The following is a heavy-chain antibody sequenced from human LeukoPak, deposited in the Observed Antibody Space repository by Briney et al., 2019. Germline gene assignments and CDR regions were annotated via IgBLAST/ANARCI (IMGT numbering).Heavy chain of an antibody. J-gene: IGHJ4*02. CDR2: IRSKAYGGTT. CDR1: GFTFGDYA. Sequence: GGSLRLSCTASGFTFGDYAMSWFRQAPGKGLEWVGFIRSKAYGGTTEYAASVKGRFTILRDDSKNIAYLQMNSLKTEDTAVYYCTRSLKVPGRYCSGGSCYSGRDYWGQGTLVTVSS. CDR3: TRSLKVPGRYCSGGSCYSGRDY. V-gene: IGHV3-49*03. D-gene: IGHD2-15*01.